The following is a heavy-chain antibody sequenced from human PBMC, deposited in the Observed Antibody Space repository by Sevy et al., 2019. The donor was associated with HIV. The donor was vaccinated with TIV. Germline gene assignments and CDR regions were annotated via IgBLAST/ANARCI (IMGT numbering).Heavy chain of an antibody. CDR1: GFSVTNNN. V-gene: IGHV3-53*01. D-gene: IGHD3-16*01. Sequence: GGSLRLSCAASGFSVTNNNMSWVRQAPGKGLEWVSVIFSGDPKTHYADSVKGRFNVSRDNSKNTLYLQIQTLKPEDTAMYYCARYLSGGAFDVWGQGTTVTVSS. J-gene: IGHJ3*01. CDR3: ARYLSGGAFDV. CDR2: IFSGDPKT.